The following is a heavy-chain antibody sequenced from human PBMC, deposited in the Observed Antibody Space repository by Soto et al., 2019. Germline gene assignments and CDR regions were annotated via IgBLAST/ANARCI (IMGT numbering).Heavy chain of an antibody. J-gene: IGHJ4*02. Sequence: EVLLVESGGGLVQPGGSLRLSCAASGFTFSTYWVYWVRQARGKGLVWVSRINGDGRSTNYADSVKGRFTISRDNAKNTLYLQMNSLRVDDTAVYYCARGLSSYALDYWGQGTLVTVSS. D-gene: IGHD3-16*01. V-gene: IGHV3-74*01. CDR1: GFTFSTYW. CDR2: INGDGRST. CDR3: ARGLSSYALDY.